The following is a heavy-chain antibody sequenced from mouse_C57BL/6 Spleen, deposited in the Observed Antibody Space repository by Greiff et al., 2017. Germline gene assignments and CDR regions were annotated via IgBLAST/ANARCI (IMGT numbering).Heavy chain of an antibody. Sequence: QVQLKQPGAELVMPGASVKLSCKASGYTFTSYWMHWVKQRPGQGLEWIGEIDPSDSYTNYNQKFKGKSTLTVDKSSSTAYMQLSSLTSEDSAVYYCARRNYYGSRGDAMDYWGQGTSVTVSS. CDR2: IDPSDSYT. CDR3: ARRNYYGSRGDAMDY. CDR1: GYTFTSYW. V-gene: IGHV1-69*01. J-gene: IGHJ4*01. D-gene: IGHD1-1*01.